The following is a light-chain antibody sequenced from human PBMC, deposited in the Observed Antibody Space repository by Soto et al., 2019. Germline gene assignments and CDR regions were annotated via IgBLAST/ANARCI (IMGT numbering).Light chain of an antibody. CDR2: DAS. CDR3: QQYGRTPLT. V-gene: IGKV3-20*01. J-gene: IGKJ4*01. Sequence: EIVLTQSPGTLSLSPGERASLSCRASQSVSRNYVAWYHYKPGQAPRLLIYDASTRATGIPDRFSGSGSGADFPLTISRLEPEDFAVYFCQQYGRTPLTFGGGSKVEIK. CDR1: QSVSRNY.